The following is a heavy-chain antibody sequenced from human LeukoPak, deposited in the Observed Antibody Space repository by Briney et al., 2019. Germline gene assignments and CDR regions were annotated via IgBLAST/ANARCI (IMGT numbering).Heavy chain of an antibody. CDR3: ARGTAMVDY. CDR1: GFTFSSYA. Sequence: GGSLRLSCAASGFTFSSYAMSWVRQAPGRGLEWVSAISGSGGSTYYADSVKGRFTISRDNAKNSLYLQMNSLRAEDTPVYYCARGTAMVDYWGQGTLVTVSS. J-gene: IGHJ4*02. D-gene: IGHD5-18*01. V-gene: IGHV3-23*01. CDR2: ISGSGGST.